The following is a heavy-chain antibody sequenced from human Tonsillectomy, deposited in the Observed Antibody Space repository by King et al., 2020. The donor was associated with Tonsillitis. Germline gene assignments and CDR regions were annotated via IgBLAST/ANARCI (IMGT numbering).Heavy chain of an antibody. D-gene: IGHD5-12*01. J-gene: IGHJ3*02. CDR3: ASGIYSDYDAGEACDI. CDR2: IYYSGST. CDR1: GGSISSGGYS. V-gene: IGHV4-30-4*07. Sequence: VQLQESGPGLVKPSQTLSLTCAVSGGSISSGGYSWSWIRQPPGKGLEWIGYIYYSGSTYYNPSLKRRVTISVDTSKNQFSMKLSSMTAADTAVYYCASGIYSDYDAGEACDIWGQGTIVTVSS.